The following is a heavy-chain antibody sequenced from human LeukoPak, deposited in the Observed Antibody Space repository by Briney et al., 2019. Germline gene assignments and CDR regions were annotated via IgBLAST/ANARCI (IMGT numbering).Heavy chain of an antibody. CDR1: GGSFSGYY. J-gene: IGHJ4*02. Sequence: SETLSLTCAVYGGSFSGYYWSWIRQPPGKGLEWIGEINHSGSTNYNPSLKSRVTISVDTSKNQFSLKLSSVTAADTAVYYCARLGALYSYGSDRGAYYFDYWGQGTLVTASS. V-gene: IGHV4-34*01. CDR3: ARLGALYSYGSDRGAYYFDY. D-gene: IGHD5-18*01. CDR2: INHSGST.